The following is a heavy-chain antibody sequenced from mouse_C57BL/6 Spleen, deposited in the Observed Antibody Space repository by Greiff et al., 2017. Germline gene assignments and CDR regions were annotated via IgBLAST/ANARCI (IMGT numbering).Heavy chain of an antibody. CDR3: ASRDSSGYYFDY. V-gene: IGHV1-52*01. CDR1: GYTFTSYW. D-gene: IGHD3-2*02. Sequence: VQLQQPGAELVRPGSSVKLSCKASGYTFTSYWMHWVKQRPIQGLEWIGNIDPSDSETHYNQKFKDKDTLTVDKSSSTAYMQLSSLTSEDSAVYYCASRDSSGYYFDYWGQGTTLTVSS. J-gene: IGHJ2*01. CDR2: IDPSDSET.